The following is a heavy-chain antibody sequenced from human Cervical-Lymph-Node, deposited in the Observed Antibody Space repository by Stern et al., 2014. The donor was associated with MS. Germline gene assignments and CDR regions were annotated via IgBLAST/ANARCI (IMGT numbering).Heavy chain of an antibody. V-gene: IGHV4-34*01. J-gene: IGHJ5*02. CDR2: VNDDVTT. Sequence: QVQLQQWGAGLLKPSETLSLTCAVYGGSFSGSYWSWVRQPPGKGLEWIGEVNDDVTTNYNPSLKSRATISVDTSKNQFSLKLTSVTAADTAVYYCVTVGWDLNWFDPWGQGTLVTVSS. CDR1: GGSFSGSY. CDR3: VTVGWDLNWFDP. D-gene: IGHD6-19*01.